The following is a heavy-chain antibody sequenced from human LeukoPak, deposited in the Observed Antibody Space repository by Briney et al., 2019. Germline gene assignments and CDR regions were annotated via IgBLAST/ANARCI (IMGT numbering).Heavy chain of an antibody. D-gene: IGHD1-26*01. J-gene: IGHJ4*02. CDR1: GFTFSSYA. CDR3: TKGDSEWELPGGY. Sequence: PGGSLRLSCAASGFTFSSYAMTWVRQTPGKGLEWVSAISGSGTNTYYADSVKGRFTIPRDQSRNTVFLQMSSLRAEDTALYYGTKGDSEWELPGGYWGQGTLVTVSS. CDR2: ISGSGTNT. V-gene: IGHV3-23*01.